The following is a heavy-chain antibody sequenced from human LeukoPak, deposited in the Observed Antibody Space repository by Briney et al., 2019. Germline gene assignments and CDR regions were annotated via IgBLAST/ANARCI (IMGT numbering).Heavy chain of an antibody. CDR1: GYTFNSYD. D-gene: IGHD3-10*01. V-gene: IGHV1-8*03. Sequence: PVASVKVSCKASGYTFNSYDINWVRQASGHGLEWMEWVNPGSAFTGYAQKFHGRVTFTKSTSISTVYMELSSLTSEDTAVYYCARGDRVRGGGTPDYWGQGTLVTVSS. CDR3: ARGDRVRGGGTPDY. CDR2: VNPGSAFT. J-gene: IGHJ4*02.